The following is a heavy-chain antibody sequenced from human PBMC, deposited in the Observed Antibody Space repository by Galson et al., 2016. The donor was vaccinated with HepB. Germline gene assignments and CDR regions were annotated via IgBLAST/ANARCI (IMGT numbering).Heavy chain of an antibody. CDR3: AHTAWGYYYGLEV. J-gene: IGHJ6*02. V-gene: IGHV2-5*02. CDR1: GFSLITGGEA. D-gene: IGHD7-27*01. CDR2: VYWDNDK. Sequence: PALVKPPQTLTLTCAFSGFSLITGGEAVAWIRQPPGKALEWLALVYWDNDKRYNTSLKSRLAINKDPSQNQVVLTMTNMDPADTATYYCAHTAWGYYYGLEVWGQGTTVTVSS.